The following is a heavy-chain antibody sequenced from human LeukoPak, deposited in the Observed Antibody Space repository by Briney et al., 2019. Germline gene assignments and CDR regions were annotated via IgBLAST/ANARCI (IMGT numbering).Heavy chain of an antibody. CDR2: IHSSGGS. Sequence: SETLSLTCTVSGASISNYYWSWIRQTPEKGLEWTGHIHSSGGSSYYPSLKSRLTLSIDTSRNQLSLKLPSVTAADTAVYFCARLGSYHDFWGQGALVTVSS. CDR1: GASISNYY. V-gene: IGHV4-4*09. J-gene: IGHJ4*02. CDR3: ARLGSYHDF. D-gene: IGHD1-26*01.